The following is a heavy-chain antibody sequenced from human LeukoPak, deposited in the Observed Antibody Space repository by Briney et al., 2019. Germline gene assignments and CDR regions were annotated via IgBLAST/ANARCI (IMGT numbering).Heavy chain of an antibody. V-gene: IGHV3-30*02. Sequence: GGSLTLSCPASGFTFSRYVMHWIHQAPGTGLYWVAFIRNVGSNKYYADSVKGRCTIFRDNAKNTLYLQMNSLRAEDTAVYYCAKDTTGTTPMGVWGKGTPVTVSS. CDR1: GFTFSRYV. J-gene: IGHJ6*03. CDR2: IRNVGSNK. D-gene: IGHD1-1*01. CDR3: AKDTTGTTPMGV.